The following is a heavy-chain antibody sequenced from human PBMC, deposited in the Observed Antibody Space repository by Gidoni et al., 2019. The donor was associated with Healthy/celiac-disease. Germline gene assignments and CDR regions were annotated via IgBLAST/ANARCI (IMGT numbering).Heavy chain of an antibody. V-gene: IGHV3-48*02. D-gene: IGHD3-3*01. CDR3: ARDLLLRFLGPNWFDP. CDR1: GFTFSSYS. J-gene: IGHJ5*02. Sequence: EVQLVESGGGLVQPGGSLRLSCAASGFTFSSYSMNWVRQAPGKGLEWVSYISSSSSTIYYADSVKGRFTISRDNAKNSLYLQMNSLRDEDTAVYYCARDLLLRFLGPNWFDPWGQGTLVTVSS. CDR2: ISSSSSTI.